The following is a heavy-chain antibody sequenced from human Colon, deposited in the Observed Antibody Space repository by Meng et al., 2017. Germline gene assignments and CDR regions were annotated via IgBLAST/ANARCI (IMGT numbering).Heavy chain of an antibody. Sequence: GESLKISCAASGFTFSRFGMHWVRQAPGKGLEWVAIIWFDGSIKYYADSVKGRFTISRDNSKNTLYLQMSSLRVEDTAVYYCAREGYDSNWFFDSWGQGTRVTSCS. CDR1: GFTFSRFG. D-gene: IGHD4-11*01. CDR3: AREGYDSNWFFDS. J-gene: IGHJ4*02. CDR2: IWFDGSIK. V-gene: IGHV3-33*01.